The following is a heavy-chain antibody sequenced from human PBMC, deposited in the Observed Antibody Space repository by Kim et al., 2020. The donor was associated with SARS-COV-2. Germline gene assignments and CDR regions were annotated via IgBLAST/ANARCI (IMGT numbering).Heavy chain of an antibody. CDR3: TRDLGLYYYDS. CDR2: IRSKAYGGTT. D-gene: IGHD3-22*01. CDR1: GFTFGDYA. Sequence: GGSLRLSCTASGFTFGDYAMSWVRQAPGKGLEWVGFIRSKAYGGTTEYAASVKGRFTISRDDSKSIAYLQMNSLKTEDTAVYYCTRDLGLYYYDSWGQGTLVTVSS. J-gene: IGHJ4*02. V-gene: IGHV3-49*04.